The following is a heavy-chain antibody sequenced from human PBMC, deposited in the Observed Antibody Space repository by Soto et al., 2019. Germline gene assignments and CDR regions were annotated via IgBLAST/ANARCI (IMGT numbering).Heavy chain of an antibody. Sequence: EVHLLESGGGFVQPGVSLRLSCEASGFIFSIYVMSWLRQAPGEGLEWVSAVSGSAGTTYYADSVKGRFSISRDNSKNTLYLQMNSLTADDTAVYYCARVQGTARNAFDVWGHGTMVTVSS. V-gene: IGHV3-23*01. CDR1: GFIFSIYV. D-gene: IGHD6-6*01. CDR3: ARVQGTARNAFDV. CDR2: VSGSAGTT. J-gene: IGHJ3*01.